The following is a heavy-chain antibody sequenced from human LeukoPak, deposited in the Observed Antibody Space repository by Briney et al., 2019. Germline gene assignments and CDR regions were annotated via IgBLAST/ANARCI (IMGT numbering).Heavy chain of an antibody. CDR1: GFTFSSYE. V-gene: IGHV3-48*03. D-gene: IGHD3-16*01. J-gene: IGHJ6*03. CDR3: ARDLSVITFGGPVGYYMDV. Sequence: HPGGSLRLSCAASGFTFSSYEMNWVRQAPGKGLEWVSYISSGSTIYYADSVKGRFTISRDNAKNSLYLQMNSLRAEDTAVYYCARDLSVITFGGPVGYYMDVWGKGTTVTISS. CDR2: ISSGSTI.